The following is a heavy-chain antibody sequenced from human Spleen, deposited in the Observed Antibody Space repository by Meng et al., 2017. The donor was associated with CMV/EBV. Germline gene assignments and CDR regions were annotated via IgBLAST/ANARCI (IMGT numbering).Heavy chain of an antibody. CDR3: ARVNGWYRGIDY. Sequence: GGSLRLSCAASRFTFSSYDMHWVRQATGKGLEWVSAIATAGDTYYPGSVKGRFTISRENAKNSLYLQMNSLRAGDTAVYYCARVNGWYRGIDYWGQGTLVTVSS. D-gene: IGHD6-19*01. J-gene: IGHJ4*02. CDR2: IATAGDT. V-gene: IGHV3-13*01. CDR1: RFTFSSYD.